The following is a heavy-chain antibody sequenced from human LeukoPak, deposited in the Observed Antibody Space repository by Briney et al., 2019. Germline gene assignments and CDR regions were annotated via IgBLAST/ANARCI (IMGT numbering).Heavy chain of an antibody. Sequence: PGGSLRLSCAASGITLSDHYMDWVRQAPGKGLEWVGRTRNKAKSYTTNYAASVKGRFTISRDDAKNSVYLQMNGLKSEDTALYYCVTPPQGDYDSIDNWGQGTLVTVSS. D-gene: IGHD4-17*01. CDR3: VTPPQGDYDSIDN. CDR2: TRNKAKSYTT. V-gene: IGHV3-72*01. J-gene: IGHJ4*02. CDR1: GITLSDHY.